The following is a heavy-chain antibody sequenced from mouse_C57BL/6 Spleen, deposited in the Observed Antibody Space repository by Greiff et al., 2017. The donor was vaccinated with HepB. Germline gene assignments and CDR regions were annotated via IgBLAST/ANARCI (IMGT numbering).Heavy chain of an antibody. D-gene: IGHD2-5*01. Sequence: VQLQQSGTVLARPGASVKMSCKTSGYTFTSYWMHWVKQRPGQGLEWIGAIYPGNSDTSYNQKFKGKAKLTAVTSASTAYMELSSLTNEDSAVYYCTRSGYYSNYADWYFDVWGTGTTVTVSS. V-gene: IGHV1-5*01. CDR2: IYPGNSDT. J-gene: IGHJ1*03. CDR3: TRSGYYSNYADWYFDV. CDR1: GYTFTSYW.